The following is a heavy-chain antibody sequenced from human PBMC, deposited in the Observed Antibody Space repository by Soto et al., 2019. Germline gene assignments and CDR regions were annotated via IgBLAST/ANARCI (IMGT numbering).Heavy chain of an antibody. V-gene: IGHV3-11*03. J-gene: IGHJ4*02. Sequence: GGSLRLSCVASGFTFTDYYMSWFRQAPGKGLECLSYISGSGSDTNYADSVKGRFTISRDNAENSLYLQMNNLRAEDTAVYYCTRKTRNPADWGQGTPVTVSS. CDR1: GFTFTDYY. CDR3: TRKTRNPAD. CDR2: ISGSGSDT.